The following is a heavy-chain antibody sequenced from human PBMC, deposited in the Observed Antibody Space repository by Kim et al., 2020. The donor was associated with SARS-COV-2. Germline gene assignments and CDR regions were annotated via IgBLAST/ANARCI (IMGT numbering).Heavy chain of an antibody. J-gene: IGHJ3*01. CDR3: ARAWDGAASMYAFDV. V-gene: IGHV3-11*05. D-gene: IGHD2-2*01. Sequence: GGSLRLSCAASGFTFSDYYMSWIRQAPGKGLEWLSYISGSTGYTNYADSVKGRFTISRDNANHSLYLQMNSLRAEDTAVYYCARAWDGAASMYAFDVWV. CDR1: GFTFSDYY. CDR2: ISGSTGYT.